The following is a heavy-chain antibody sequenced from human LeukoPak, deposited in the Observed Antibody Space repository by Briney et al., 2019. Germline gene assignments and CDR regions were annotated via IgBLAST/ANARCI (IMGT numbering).Heavy chain of an antibody. V-gene: IGHV4-4*07. CDR2: IYTSGST. CDR3: ARDLSSGSYYPDAFDI. Sequence: SETLSLTCTVSGGSISSYYWSWIRQPAGKGLEWIGRIYTSGSTNYNPSLKSRVTMSVDASKNQFSLKLSSVTAADTAVYYCARDLSSGSYYPDAFDIWGQGTMVTVSS. D-gene: IGHD1-26*01. J-gene: IGHJ3*02. CDR1: GGSISSYY.